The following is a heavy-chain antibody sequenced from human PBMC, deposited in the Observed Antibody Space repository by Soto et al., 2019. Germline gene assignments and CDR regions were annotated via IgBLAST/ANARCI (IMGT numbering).Heavy chain of an antibody. V-gene: IGHV4-4*02. J-gene: IGHJ4*02. CDR1: DASISTTLW. CDR2: IHPGRGV. Sequence: QVYLQQSGPGLVHPSGTLSLTCSFSDASISTTLWWSWVRRPPGRGLEWIGEIHPGRGVNYNPSLKRRLTLSVDQSNNQFSLRLASLTAADTAIYYCARYSAASGTYYFDSWGQGTLVTVSS. CDR3: ARYSAASGTYYFDS. D-gene: IGHD6-13*01.